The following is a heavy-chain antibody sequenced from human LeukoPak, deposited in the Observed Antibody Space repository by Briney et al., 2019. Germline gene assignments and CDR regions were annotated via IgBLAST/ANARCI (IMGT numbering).Heavy chain of an antibody. CDR1: GGSISSSSYY. V-gene: IGHV4-39*01. CDR3: ATQPGGWYYFDY. CDR2: IYYSGST. D-gene: IGHD6-19*01. J-gene: IGHJ4*02. Sequence: SETLSLTCTVSGGSISSSSYYWGWIRQPPGKGLEWIGSIYYSGSTYYNPSLKSRVTISVDTSKNQFSLKLSSVTAADTAVYYCATQPGGWYYFDYWGQGTLVTVSS.